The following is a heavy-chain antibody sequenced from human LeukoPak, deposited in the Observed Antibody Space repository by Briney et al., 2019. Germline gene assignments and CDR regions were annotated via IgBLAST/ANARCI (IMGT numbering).Heavy chain of an antibody. J-gene: IGHJ4*02. V-gene: IGHV3-21*06. CDR2: INTVASYI. Sequence: GGSLRLSCAASGFTFSSYSFNWVRQAPGKGLEWVSSINTVASYIYYADSVRGRFTISRDNSKNTLFLQMNSLRTEDTAVYYCATLAVVATWGQGTLVTVSS. CDR3: ATLAVVAT. D-gene: IGHD6-19*01. CDR1: GFTFSSYS.